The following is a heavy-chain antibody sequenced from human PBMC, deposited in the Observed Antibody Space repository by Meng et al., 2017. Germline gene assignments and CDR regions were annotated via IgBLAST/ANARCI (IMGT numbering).Heavy chain of an antibody. CDR3: ARDFHDTGAFDY. CDR2: ISYDGSNK. V-gene: IGHV3-30*04. D-gene: IGHD3-22*01. J-gene: IGHJ4*02. CDR1: GFTFSSYA. Sequence: VQWVWSGGGVVQPGRSLRLSCAASGFTFSSYAMHWVRQAPGKGLEWVAVISYDGSNKYYADSVKGRFTISRDNSKNTLYLQMNSLRAEDTAVYYCARDFHDTGAFDYWGQGTLVTVSS.